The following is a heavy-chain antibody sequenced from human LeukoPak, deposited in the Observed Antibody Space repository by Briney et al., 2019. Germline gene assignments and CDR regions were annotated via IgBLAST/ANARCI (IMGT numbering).Heavy chain of an antibody. CDR3: ARESYYDFWSGYGGDLYYYYMDV. J-gene: IGHJ6*03. CDR2: IKQDGSEK. Sequence: GGSLRLSCAASGFTFSSYWMSWVRQAPGKGLEWVANIKQDGSEKYYVDSVKGRFTISRDNAKNSLYLQMNSLRAEDAAVYYCARESYYDFWSGYGGDLYYYYMDVWGKGTTVTVSS. V-gene: IGHV3-7*01. D-gene: IGHD3-3*01. CDR1: GFTFSSYW.